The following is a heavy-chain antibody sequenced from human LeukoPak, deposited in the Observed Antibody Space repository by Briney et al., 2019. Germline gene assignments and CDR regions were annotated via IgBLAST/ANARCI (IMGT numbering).Heavy chain of an antibody. V-gene: IGHV3-48*01. J-gene: IGHJ5*02. CDR1: GLTFSSYN. CDR3: AAASAFSSSWRS. CDR2: ITASDTTK. D-gene: IGHD6-13*01. Sequence: GGSLRLSCAASGLTFSSYNMNWVRQAPGKGPEWVAYITASDTTKYYADSVKGRFTISRDNAKKSLFLQMNSLRAGDTAVYYCAAASAFSSSWRSWGQGTVVSVSS.